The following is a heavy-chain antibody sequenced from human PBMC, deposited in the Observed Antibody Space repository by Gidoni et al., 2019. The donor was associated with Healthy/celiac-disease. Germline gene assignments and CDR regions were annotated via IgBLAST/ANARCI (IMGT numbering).Heavy chain of an antibody. Sequence: QVQLQQWGAGLLKPSDTLSLTCAVSGGSFRGYYWSWIRQPPGKGLEWIGEINHSGNTHYNPSLKSRVTISVDTSKNQCSLKLSSVTAADTAVYYCARVGYFRTYYDFWSGQSRHNLFDPWGQGTLVTVSS. CDR3: ARVGYFRTYYDFWSGQSRHNLFDP. CDR2: INHSGNT. J-gene: IGHJ5*02. D-gene: IGHD3-3*01. CDR1: GGSFRGYY. V-gene: IGHV4-34*01.